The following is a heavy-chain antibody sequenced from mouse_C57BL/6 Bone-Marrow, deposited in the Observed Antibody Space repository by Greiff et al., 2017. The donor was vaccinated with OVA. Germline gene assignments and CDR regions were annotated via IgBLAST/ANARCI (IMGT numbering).Heavy chain of an antibody. CDR2: ISYDGSN. V-gene: IGHV3-6*01. J-gene: IGHJ4*01. CDR1: GYSITSGYY. CDR3: ARGGYSNYAMDY. Sequence: EVQLQESGPGLVKPSQSLSLTCSVTGYSITSGYYWNWIRQFPGNKLEWMGYISYDGSNNYNPSLKNRISITRDTSKNQFFLKLNSVTTEDTATYYCARGGYSNYAMDYWGQGTSVTVSS. D-gene: IGHD2-5*01.